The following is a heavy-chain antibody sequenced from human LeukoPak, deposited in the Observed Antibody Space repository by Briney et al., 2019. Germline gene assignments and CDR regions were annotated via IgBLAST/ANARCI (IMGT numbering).Heavy chain of an antibody. CDR2: IWRVGSNK. CDR1: GFTLSTYG. V-gene: IGHV3-33*01. D-gene: IGHD3-10*01. Sequence: WRSLRLSCAASGFTLSTYGMHWVPGAPGEGWEGVAGIWRVGSNKYYADSVKGRFSISRDNPKNTLYLQMNGLRAEDAAVYYCARDLYVGSGRNYIAHWGQGTLVTVSS. J-gene: IGHJ5*02. CDR3: ARDLYVGSGRNYIAH.